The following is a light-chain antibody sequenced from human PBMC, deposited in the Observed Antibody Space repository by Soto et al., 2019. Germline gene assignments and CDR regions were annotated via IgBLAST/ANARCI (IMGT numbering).Light chain of an antibody. J-gene: IGKJ1*01. V-gene: IGKV3-15*01. CDR3: QQYNNWPCT. CDR1: QSISDT. Sequence: EIVMTQSPATLSVSPGGRATLSCRASQSISDTLAWYQQKPGQAPRLLIYSASRGATGFPARFSGSGSGTDFAVSISILQCEDFAVYYCQQYNNWPCTVAQETKVDNK. CDR2: SAS.